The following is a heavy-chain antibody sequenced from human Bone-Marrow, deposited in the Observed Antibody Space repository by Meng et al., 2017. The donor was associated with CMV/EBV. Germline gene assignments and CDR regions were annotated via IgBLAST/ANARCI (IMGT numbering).Heavy chain of an antibody. Sequence: ASVKVSCKASGYTFTGFYMHWVRQAPGQGLEWMGWINPNSGGTNYAQKFQGRVTMTRDTSISTAYMELSRLRSYDTAVYYCAREKMTMVVTSFDPWGQGTLVTVSS. D-gene: IGHD4-23*01. V-gene: IGHV1-2*02. J-gene: IGHJ5*02. CDR3: AREKMTMVVTSFDP. CDR1: GYTFTGFY. CDR2: INPNSGGT.